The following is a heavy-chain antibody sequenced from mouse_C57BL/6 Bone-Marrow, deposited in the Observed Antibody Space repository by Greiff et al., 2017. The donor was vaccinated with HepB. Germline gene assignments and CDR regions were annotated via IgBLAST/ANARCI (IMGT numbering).Heavy chain of an antibody. CDR2: IYPGDGDT. Sequence: VQRVESGPELVKPGASVKISCKASGYAFSSSWMNWVKQRPGKGLEWIGRIYPGDGDTNYNGKFKGKATLTADKSSSTAYMQLSSLTSEDSAVYFSAKSCYGNFFDYCDRGTTLTVTS. CDR3: AKSCYGNFFDY. J-gene: IGHJ2*01. V-gene: IGHV1-82*01. D-gene: IGHD2-10*01. CDR1: GYAFSSSW.